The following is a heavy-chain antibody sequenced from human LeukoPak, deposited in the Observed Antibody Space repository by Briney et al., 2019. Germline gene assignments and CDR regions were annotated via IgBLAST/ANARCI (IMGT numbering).Heavy chain of an antibody. D-gene: IGHD2-2*01. V-gene: IGHV3-21*01. Sequence: GGSLRLSCAASGFTFSSYSMNWVRQAPGKGLEWVSSISSSSSYTYYADSVKGRFTISRDNAKNSLYLQMNSLRAEDTAVYYCARLSQLPEKEWGQGTLVTVSS. CDR2: ISSSSSYT. CDR1: GFTFSSYS. CDR3: ARLSQLPEKE. J-gene: IGHJ4*02.